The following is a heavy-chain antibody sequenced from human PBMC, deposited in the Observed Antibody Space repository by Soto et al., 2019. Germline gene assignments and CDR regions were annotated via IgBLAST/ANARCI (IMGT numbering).Heavy chain of an antibody. D-gene: IGHD5-18*01. Sequence: VQLVESGGGVVQPGRSLRLSCAASGFTFSSYAMHWVRQAPGKGLEWVAVISYDGSNKYYADSVKGRFTISRDNSKNTLYLQMNSLRAEDTAVYYCARDRASKETAMVKYYYYYGMDVWGQGTTVTVSS. J-gene: IGHJ6*02. CDR2: ISYDGSNK. V-gene: IGHV3-30-3*01. CDR1: GFTFSSYA. CDR3: ARDRASKETAMVKYYYYYGMDV.